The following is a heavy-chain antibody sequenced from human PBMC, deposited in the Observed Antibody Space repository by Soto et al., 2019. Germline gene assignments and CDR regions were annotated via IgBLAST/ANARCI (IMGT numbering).Heavy chain of an antibody. CDR2: INSDGSST. D-gene: IGHD3-22*01. Sequence: GGSLRLSCAASGFTFSSYWMHWVRQAPGKGLVWVSRINSDGSSTSYADSGKGRFTISRDNAKNTLYLQMNSLRAEDTAVYYCARRILHYDSSGYYCYYYDMDVWGKGTTVTVSS. CDR1: GFTFSSYW. V-gene: IGHV3-74*01. CDR3: ARRILHYDSSGYYCYYYDMDV. J-gene: IGHJ6*03.